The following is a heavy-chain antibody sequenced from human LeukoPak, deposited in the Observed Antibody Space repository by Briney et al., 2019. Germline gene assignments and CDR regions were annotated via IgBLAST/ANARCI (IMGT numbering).Heavy chain of an antibody. Sequence: ASVKVSCEASGYTFTGYYMHWVRQAPGQGLEWMGWINPNSGGTNYAQKFQGRVTMTRDTSISTAYMELSRLRSDDTAVYYCARDSSSGSYYSDYWGQGTLVTVSS. D-gene: IGHD1-26*01. CDR1: GYTFTGYY. V-gene: IGHV1-2*02. CDR3: ARDSSSGSYYSDY. J-gene: IGHJ4*02. CDR2: INPNSGGT.